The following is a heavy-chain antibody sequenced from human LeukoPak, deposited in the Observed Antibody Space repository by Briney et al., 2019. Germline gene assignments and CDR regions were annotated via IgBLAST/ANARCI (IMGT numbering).Heavy chain of an antibody. CDR1: GFTFDDYA. V-gene: IGHV3-9*01. J-gene: IGHJ4*02. CDR3: AKAAMATSSFFDY. Sequence: GRSLRLSCAASGFTFDDYAMHWVRQAPGEGLEWVSGISWNSGSIGYADSVKGRFTISRDNAKNSLYLQMNSLRAEDTALYYCAKAAMATSSFFDYWGQGTLVTVSS. D-gene: IGHD5-24*01. CDR2: ISWNSGSI.